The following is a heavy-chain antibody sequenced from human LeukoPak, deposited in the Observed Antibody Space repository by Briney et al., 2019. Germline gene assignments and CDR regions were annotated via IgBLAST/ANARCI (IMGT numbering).Heavy chain of an antibody. V-gene: IGHV4-39*07. J-gene: IGHJ5*02. CDR2: IDYSGST. CDR3: ARDRVLTHNWFDP. D-gene: IGHD2-8*02. CDR1: GGSLSDTRYY. Sequence: SETLSLTRTVSGGSLSDTRYYWGWIRQPPGEGLEWIGNIDYSGSTYYNPSLKSRVTISGDTSKNQFSLKLSSVTAADTAVYYCARDRVLTHNWFDPWGQGTLVTVSS.